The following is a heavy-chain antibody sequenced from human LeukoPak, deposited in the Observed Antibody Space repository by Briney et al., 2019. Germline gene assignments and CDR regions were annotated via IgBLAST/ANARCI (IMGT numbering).Heavy chain of an antibody. CDR3: ARDSLDPSGSSVLLYY. J-gene: IGHJ4*02. CDR1: GGSISSSNW. CDR2: IYSGGST. V-gene: IGHV3-53*01. Sequence: ETLSLTCAVSGGSISSSNWWSWVRQAPGKGLEWVSVIYSGGSTYYADSVKGRFTISRDNSKNTLYLQMNSLRAEDTAVYYCARDSLDPSGSSVLLYYWGQGTLATVSS. D-gene: IGHD1-26*01.